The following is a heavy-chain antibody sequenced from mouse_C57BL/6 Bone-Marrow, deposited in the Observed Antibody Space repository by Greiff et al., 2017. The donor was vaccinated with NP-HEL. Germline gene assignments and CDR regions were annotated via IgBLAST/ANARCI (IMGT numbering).Heavy chain of an antibody. CDR2: IRSKSNNYAT. CDR1: GFSFNTYA. CDR3: VRQGYDGYYLDY. Sequence: EVQGVESGGGLVQPKGSLKLSCAASGFSFNTYAMNWVRQAPGKGLEWVARIRSKSNNYATYYADSLTDRFTISRDDSESMLYLQMHNLKTEDTAMYYCVRQGYDGYYLDYWGQGTTLTVPS. D-gene: IGHD2-3*01. J-gene: IGHJ2*01. V-gene: IGHV10-1*01.